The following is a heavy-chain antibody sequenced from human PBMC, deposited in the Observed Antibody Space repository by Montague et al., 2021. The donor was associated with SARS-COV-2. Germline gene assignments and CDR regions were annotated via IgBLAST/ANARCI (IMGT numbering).Heavy chain of an antibody. J-gene: IGHJ3*02. CDR1: GGSISSYY. V-gene: IGHV4-59*01. Sequence: SETLSLTCTVAGGSISSYYRSWIRQPPGKGLEWIGYIYYSGSTNYNPSLKSRVTISVDRSKNQFSLKLSSVTAADTAVYYCARGSGWMGNAFDIWGQGAMVTVYS. D-gene: IGHD6-19*01. CDR3: ARGSGWMGNAFDI. CDR2: IYYSGST.